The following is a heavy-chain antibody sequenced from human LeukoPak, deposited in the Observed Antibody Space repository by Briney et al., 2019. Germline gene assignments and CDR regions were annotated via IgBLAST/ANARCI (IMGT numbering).Heavy chain of an antibody. V-gene: IGHV4-59*08. CDR3: ARRRGLDYDN. D-gene: IGHD3/OR15-3a*01. CDR2: IYYSGST. J-gene: IGHJ4*02. CDR1: GXSISSYY. Sequence: PSETLSLTCTVSGXSISSYYWNWIRQPPGKGLEWIGYIYYSGSTNYNPSLKSRVTISVDTSKNQFSLKLSSVTAADTAVYFCARRRGLDYDNWGQGTLVTVSS.